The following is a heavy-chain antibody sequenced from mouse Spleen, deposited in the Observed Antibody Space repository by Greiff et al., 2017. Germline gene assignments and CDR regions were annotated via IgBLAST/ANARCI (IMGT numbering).Heavy chain of an antibody. J-gene: IGHJ1*01. Sequence: EVNLVESEGGLVQPGSSMKLSCTASGFTFSDYYMAWVRQVPEKGLEWVANINYDGSSTYYLDSLKSRFIISRDNAKNILYLQMSSLKSEDTATYYCARGRWYFDVWGAGTTVTVSS. CDR3: ARGRWYFDV. V-gene: IGHV5-16*01. CDR2: INYDGSST. CDR1: GFTFSDYY.